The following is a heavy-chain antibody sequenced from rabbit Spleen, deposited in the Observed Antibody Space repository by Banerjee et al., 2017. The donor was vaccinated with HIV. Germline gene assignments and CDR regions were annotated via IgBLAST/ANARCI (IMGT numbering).Heavy chain of an antibody. CDR2: INTITGKT. CDR1: GFSFSSTYY. CDR3: ARDLAENIGWNFGW. D-gene: IGHD4-1*01. J-gene: IGHJ4*01. Sequence: QSLEEYGGDLVKPGASLTLTCTASGFSFSSTYYVCWVRQAPGKGLEWIGCINTITGKTVYATWAKGRFTISSASSTTVFLQMTSLTAADTATYFCARDLAENIGWNFGWWGPGSRVTFS. V-gene: IGHV1S40*01.